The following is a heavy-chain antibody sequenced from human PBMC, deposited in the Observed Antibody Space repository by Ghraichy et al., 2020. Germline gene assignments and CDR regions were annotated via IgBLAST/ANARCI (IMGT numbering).Heavy chain of an antibody. J-gene: IGHJ2*01. CDR1: GYTFTNLY. Sequence: ASVKVSCKSSGYTFTNLYMHWVRQAPGQGLEWLGWIHPTSGGTKYAQKFQGRVTMTRDTSISTAYMELTRLTSDDTAVYFCSRMEPEAYSHFDLWGRGTLVTVSS. D-gene: IGHD1-26*01. CDR2: IHPTSGGT. CDR3: SRMEPEAYSHFDL. V-gene: IGHV1-2*02.